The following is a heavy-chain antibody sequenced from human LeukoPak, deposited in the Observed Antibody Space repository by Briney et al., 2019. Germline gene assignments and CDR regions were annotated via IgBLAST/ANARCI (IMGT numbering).Heavy chain of an antibody. V-gene: IGHV4-38-2*02. J-gene: IGHJ2*01. CDR1: GYSISSGYY. Sequence: SETLSLTCTVSGYSISSGYYWGWIRQPPGKGLEWIGSIYHSGSTYYNPSLKSRVTISVDTSKNQFSLKLSSVTAADTAVYYCARVPPYYYDSSGYNPEPRYWYFDLWGRGTLVTVSS. D-gene: IGHD3-22*01. CDR3: ARVPPYYYDSSGYNPEPRYWYFDL. CDR2: IYHSGST.